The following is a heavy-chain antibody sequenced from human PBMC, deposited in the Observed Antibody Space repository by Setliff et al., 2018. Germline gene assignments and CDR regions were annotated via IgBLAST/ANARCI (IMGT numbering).Heavy chain of an antibody. Sequence: TSETLSLTCGVSGYSISSGYYWGWIRQPPGKGLEWIGSIYYSGSTYYNPSLKSRVTISVDTSKNQFSLKLSSVTAADTAVYYCARTLYDYDILTGPGYYFDYWGQGTLVTVSS. V-gene: IGHV4-38-2*01. CDR3: ARTLYDYDILTGPGYYFDY. D-gene: IGHD3-9*01. CDR1: GYSISSGYY. J-gene: IGHJ4*02. CDR2: IYYSGST.